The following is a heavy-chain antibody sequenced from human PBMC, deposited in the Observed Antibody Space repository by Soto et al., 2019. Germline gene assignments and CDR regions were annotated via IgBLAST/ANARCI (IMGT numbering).Heavy chain of an antibody. CDR3: ARDGRCGYECVSWFDP. Sequence: QVPLGQYGAEVNRPVFSVKVSCETSGGTFSSNSIRWVRLAPGQGPEWWGGIIHIFGTPKVAQKSQDRVTITADESTNPRYRELSGLTSEDTAGYYCARDGRCGYECVSWFDPGGQGTLVTVSS. V-gene: IGHV1-69*01. CDR1: GGTFSSNS. J-gene: IGHJ5*02. CDR2: IIHIFGTP. D-gene: IGHD3-16*01.